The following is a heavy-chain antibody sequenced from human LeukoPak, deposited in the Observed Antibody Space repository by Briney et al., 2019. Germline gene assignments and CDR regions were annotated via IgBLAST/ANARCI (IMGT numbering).Heavy chain of an antibody. J-gene: IGHJ4*02. CDR2: INSDGSII. CDR1: GFPFSRYW. Sequence: TGGSLRLSCAGSGFPFSRYWMYWVRQAPGKGLLWVSRINSDGSIINYADSVKGRFTISRDNAKNTLYLQMNSLRADDAAVYYCVRGLGSGTSDYWGQGTLVTVSS. V-gene: IGHV3-74*01. CDR3: VRGLGSGTSDY. D-gene: IGHD3-10*01.